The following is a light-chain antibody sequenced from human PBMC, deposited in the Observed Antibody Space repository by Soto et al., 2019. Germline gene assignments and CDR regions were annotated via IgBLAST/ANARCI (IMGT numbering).Light chain of an antibody. CDR2: DVS. CDR1: QIISSW. V-gene: IGKV1-5*01. Sequence: DIQMTQSPSTLSASVVDRVTISFRASQIISSWLAWYQQKPGKAPKLLIYDVSTLGSGVPSRFSGSGSGTDFTLTISGLQPDDFATYYCQQYNTFWTFGQGTKVDI. CDR3: QQYNTFWT. J-gene: IGKJ1*01.